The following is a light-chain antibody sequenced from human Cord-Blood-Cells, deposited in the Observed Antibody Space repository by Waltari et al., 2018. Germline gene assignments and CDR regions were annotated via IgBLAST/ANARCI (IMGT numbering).Light chain of an antibody. CDR1: SSNIGNNY. V-gene: IGLV1-51*01. CDR2: DNH. CDR3: GKWDSSLSAFYV. J-gene: IGLJ1*01. Sequence: QSVLPQPPSVSAAPGQKATISCSGSSSNIGNNYVSWYQQPPGPAPKLLIYDNHRRPSGVPDRLSGPKSGTSATLRITGLQTGDEADYYCGKWDSSLSAFYVFGTGTKVTVL.